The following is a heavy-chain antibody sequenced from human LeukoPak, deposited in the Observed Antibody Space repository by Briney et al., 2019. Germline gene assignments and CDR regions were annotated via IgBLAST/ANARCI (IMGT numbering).Heavy chain of an antibody. CDR1: GGSISSSNW. J-gene: IGHJ5*02. V-gene: IGHV4-4*02. Sequence: PSGTLSLTCAVSGGSISSSNWWSWVRQPPGKGLEWIGEIYHSGSTNYNPSLKSRVTISVDKSKNQFSLKLSSVTAADTAVYYCARGVVVPAASDITIWFDPWGQGTLVTVSS. CDR2: IYHSGST. D-gene: IGHD2-2*01. CDR3: ARGVVVPAASDITIWFDP.